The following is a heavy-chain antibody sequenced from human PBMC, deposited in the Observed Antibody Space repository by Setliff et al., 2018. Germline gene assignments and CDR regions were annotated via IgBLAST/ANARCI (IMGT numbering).Heavy chain of an antibody. Sequence: ASVKVSCKAFGYTFAEYGTSWVRQAPGQGLEWMGWIGGYNGYTVYAQKLQGRVTLTTDTSTGTAYMEVRSLRSDDTAQYYCVRDRAAIVVGPPTAAFDIWGQGTMVTVSS. CDR1: GYTFAEYG. CDR2: IGGYNGYT. J-gene: IGHJ3*02. V-gene: IGHV1-18*01. D-gene: IGHD2-2*01. CDR3: VRDRAAIVVGPPTAAFDI.